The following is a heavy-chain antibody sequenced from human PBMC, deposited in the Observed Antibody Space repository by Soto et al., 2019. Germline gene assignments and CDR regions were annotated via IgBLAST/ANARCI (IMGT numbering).Heavy chain of an antibody. J-gene: IGHJ6*02. CDR3: AREPTVKYYYGMDV. D-gene: IGHD4-17*01. CDR2: IWYDGSNK. Sequence: QVQLVESGGGVVQPGRSLRLSCAASGFTFSSYGMHWVRQAPGKGLEWVAVIWYDGSNKYYADSVKGRFTISRDNSKNTLYLQMNSLRAEDTAVNYCAREPTVKYYYGMDVWGQGTTVTVSS. V-gene: IGHV3-33*01. CDR1: GFTFSSYG.